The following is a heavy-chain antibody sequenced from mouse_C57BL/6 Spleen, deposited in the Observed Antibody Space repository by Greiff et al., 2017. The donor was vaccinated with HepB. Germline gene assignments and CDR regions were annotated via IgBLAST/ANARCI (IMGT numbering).Heavy chain of an antibody. V-gene: IGHV1-72*01. J-gene: IGHJ2*01. Sequence: VQLQQPGAELVKPGASVKLSCKASGYTFTSYWLHWVKQRPGRGLEWIGRIDPNSGGTKYNEKFKSKATLTVDKPSSTAYMQLSSLTSEDSAVYDCARGEDLLLLYFDYWGQGTTLTVSS. CDR2: IDPNSGGT. CDR1: GYTFTSYW. D-gene: IGHD1-1*01. CDR3: ARGEDLLLLYFDY.